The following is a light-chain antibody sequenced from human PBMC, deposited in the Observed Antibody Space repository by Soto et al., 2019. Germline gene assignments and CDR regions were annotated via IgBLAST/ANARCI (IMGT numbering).Light chain of an antibody. CDR2: KAS. V-gene: IGKV1-5*03. Sequence: DIQMTQSPSTLSGSVGDRVTITCRASQTISSWLAWYQQKPGKAPKLLIYKASTLKSGVPSRFSGSGSGTEFTLTISSLQPDDFATYYCQHDNSYSEAFGEGTKLEL. CDR3: QHDNSYSEA. CDR1: QTISSW. J-gene: IGKJ1*01.